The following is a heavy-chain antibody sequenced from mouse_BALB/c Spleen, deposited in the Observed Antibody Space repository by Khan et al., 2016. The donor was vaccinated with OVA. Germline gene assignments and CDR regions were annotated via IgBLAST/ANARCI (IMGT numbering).Heavy chain of an antibody. CDR2: IWSDGTT. V-gene: IGHV2-2*01. Sequence: QVQLKESGPGLVLPSQSLSITCTVSGFSLTTYGIHWVRQSPGKGLEWLGVIWSDGTTDFNAAFISRMSISKDNSKSQVFFKVNSLQPDGTAMYYCARNSYMYDFTYWGQGTLVTVSA. CDR3: ARNSYMYDFTY. CDR1: GFSLTTYG. J-gene: IGHJ3*01. D-gene: IGHD2-14*01.